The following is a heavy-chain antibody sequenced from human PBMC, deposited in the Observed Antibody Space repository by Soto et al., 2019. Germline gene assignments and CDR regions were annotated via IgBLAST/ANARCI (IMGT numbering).Heavy chain of an antibody. CDR3: ARDPGGSYLHFDY. D-gene: IGHD1-26*01. J-gene: IGHJ4*02. CDR1: GHTFTSYY. Sequence: ASVKVSCKASGHTFTSYYMHWVRQAPGQGLEWIGIINLSAGSTSYAQKFQGRVTITRDTSTSTAYMELRSLRSDDTAVYYCARDPGGSYLHFDYWGQGTLVTVSS. V-gene: IGHV1-46*01. CDR2: INLSAGST.